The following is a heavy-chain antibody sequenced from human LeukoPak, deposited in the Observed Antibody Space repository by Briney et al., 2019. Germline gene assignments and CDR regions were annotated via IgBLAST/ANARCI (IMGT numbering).Heavy chain of an antibody. V-gene: IGHV4-38-2*01. Sequence: PSETLSLTCVVSAYSISSGYYWGWIRQPPGKGLEWIGSIFHTGRTYYNPSLMGRVPLSVDTSKNQFSLRLMSVTAADTAVYYCARSQANEGMGYWGQGALVTVSS. D-gene: IGHD3-10*01. CDR2: IFHTGRT. CDR1: AYSISSGYY. J-gene: IGHJ4*02. CDR3: ARSQANEGMGY.